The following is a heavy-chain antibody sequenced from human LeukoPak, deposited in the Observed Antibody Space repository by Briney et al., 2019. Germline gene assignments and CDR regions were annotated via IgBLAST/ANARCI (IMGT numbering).Heavy chain of an antibody. D-gene: IGHD3-10*01. CDR1: GFTFSTYA. Sequence: GSLRLSCAASGFTFSTYAVSWVRQAPGKGLEWVSAIGGSGGSTYYADSVKGRFTISRDDSKNTLYLQMNSLRAEDTAIYYCAKFTRTLVRGALVNWGQGTLVTVSS. CDR3: AKFTRTLVRGALVN. J-gene: IGHJ4*02. V-gene: IGHV3-23*01. CDR2: IGGSGGST.